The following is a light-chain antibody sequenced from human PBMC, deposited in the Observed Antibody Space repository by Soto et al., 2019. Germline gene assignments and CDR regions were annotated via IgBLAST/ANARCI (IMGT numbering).Light chain of an antibody. CDR1: QSVTSGY. J-gene: IGKJ5*01. V-gene: IGKV3-15*01. Sequence: EIVLTQSPGTLSLSPWERATLSCRASQSVTSGYLAWYQQKPGQAPRLLIFGASSRAPGIPARFSGSGSGTEFTLTISSLQSEDFAVYYCQQYNNWPPITFGQGTRLEIK. CDR2: GAS. CDR3: QQYNNWPPIT.